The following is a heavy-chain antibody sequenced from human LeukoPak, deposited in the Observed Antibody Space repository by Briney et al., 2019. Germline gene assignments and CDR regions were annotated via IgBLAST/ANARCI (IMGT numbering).Heavy chain of an antibody. CDR1: GFTFSSYW. CDR3: ARDLRIVGATKGGIYYYYYMDV. D-gene: IGHD1-26*01. Sequence: GGSLRLSCAASGFTFSSYWMHWVRQAPGKGLVWVSRINCDGSGTIYADSVKGRFTISRDNAKNTLYLQMNSLRAEDTAVYYCARDLRIVGATKGGIYYYYYMDVWGKGTTVTVSS. J-gene: IGHJ6*03. CDR2: INCDGSGT. V-gene: IGHV3-74*01.